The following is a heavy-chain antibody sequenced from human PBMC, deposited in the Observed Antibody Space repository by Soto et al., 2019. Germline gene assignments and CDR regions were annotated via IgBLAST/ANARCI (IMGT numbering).Heavy chain of an antibody. CDR3: ARDLLRYFDWVPYGMDV. CDR2: INAGNGNT. J-gene: IGHJ6*02. CDR1: GYTFTSYA. V-gene: IGHV1-3*01. Sequence: ASVKVSCKASGYTFTSYAMHWVRQAPGQRLEWMGRINAGNGNTKYSQKFQGRVTITRDTSASTAYMELSSLRSEDTAVYYCARDLLRYFDWVPYGMDVWGQGTTVTVSS. D-gene: IGHD3-9*01.